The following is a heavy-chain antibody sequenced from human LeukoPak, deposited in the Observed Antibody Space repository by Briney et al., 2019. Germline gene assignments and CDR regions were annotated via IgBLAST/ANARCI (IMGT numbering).Heavy chain of an antibody. V-gene: IGHV3-23*01. CDR1: GFTFSSYA. CDR2: ISGSGGST. Sequence: GASLRLSCAASGFTFSSYAMSWVRQAPGKGLEWVSAISGSGGSTYYADSVKGRFTVSRDNSKNTLYLQMNSLRAEDTAVYYCARDRSVDYFDYWGQGILVTVSS. D-gene: IGHD6-19*01. J-gene: IGHJ4*02. CDR3: ARDRSVDYFDY.